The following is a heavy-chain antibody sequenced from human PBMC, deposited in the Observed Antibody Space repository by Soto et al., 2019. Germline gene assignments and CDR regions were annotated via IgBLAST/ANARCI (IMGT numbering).Heavy chain of an antibody. CDR2: IIPIFGTA. J-gene: IGHJ6*02. D-gene: IGHD3-22*01. CDR1: GGTFSSYA. Sequence: SVKVSGKASGGTFSSYAISCVRQAPGQGLEWMGGIIPIFGTANYAQKFQGRVTITADESTSTAYMELSSLRSEDTAVYYCARHSTEDYYDSSGYPEYYYGMDVWGQGTTVTVSS. CDR3: ARHSTEDYYDSSGYPEYYYGMDV. V-gene: IGHV1-69*13.